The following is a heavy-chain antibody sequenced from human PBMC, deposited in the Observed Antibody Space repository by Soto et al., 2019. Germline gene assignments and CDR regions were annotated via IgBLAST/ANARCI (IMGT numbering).Heavy chain of an antibody. Sequence: SETLSLTCAVYGGSFSGYYWSWIRQPPGKGLEWIGEINHSGSTNYNPSLKGRVTISVDTSKNQFSLKLSSVTAADTAVYYCARGDSITMVRGVRADYYYMDVWGKGTTVTVSS. CDR3: ARGDSITMVRGVRADYYYMDV. D-gene: IGHD3-10*01. CDR1: GGSFSGYY. CDR2: INHSGST. J-gene: IGHJ6*03. V-gene: IGHV4-34*01.